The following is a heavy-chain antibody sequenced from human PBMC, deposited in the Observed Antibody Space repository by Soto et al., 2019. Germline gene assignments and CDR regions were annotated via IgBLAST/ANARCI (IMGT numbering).Heavy chain of an antibody. CDR1: GYSFTSYW. V-gene: IGHV5-10-1*01. Sequence: GESLKISCKGSGYSFTSYWISWVRQMPGKGLEWMGRIDPSDSYPNYSPSFQGHVTISADKSISTAYLQWSSLKASDTAMYYCAGGDYYDSSGYSGGAFDIWGQGTMVTVSS. CDR3: AGGDYYDSSGYSGGAFDI. CDR2: IDPSDSYP. J-gene: IGHJ3*02. D-gene: IGHD3-22*01.